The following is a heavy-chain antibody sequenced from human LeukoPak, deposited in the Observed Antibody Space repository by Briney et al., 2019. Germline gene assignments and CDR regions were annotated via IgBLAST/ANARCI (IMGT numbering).Heavy chain of an antibody. CDR2: IKQDGSEK. D-gene: IGHD2-15*01. V-gene: IGHV3-7*01. J-gene: IGHJ6*02. Sequence: AGGSLRLSCAPSGLTFSSYWMSWVRQAPGKGLEWVANIKQDGSEKYSVDSVKGRFTISRDNAKNSLYLQMNSLRAEDTAVYYCARATAQGGYCSGGSCYTPFQYGMDVWGQGTTVTVSS. CDR3: ARATAQGGYCSGGSCYTPFQYGMDV. CDR1: GLTFSSYW.